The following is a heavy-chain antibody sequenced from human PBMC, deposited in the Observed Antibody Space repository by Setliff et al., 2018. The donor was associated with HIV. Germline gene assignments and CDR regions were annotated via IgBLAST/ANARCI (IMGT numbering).Heavy chain of an antibody. CDR1: GGSLTNYY. D-gene: IGHD1-26*01. J-gene: IGHJ4*02. CDR2: IYTSGNT. Sequence: SETLSLTCTVSGGSLTNYYWSWIRQPPGKGLEWIGHIYTSGNTNYNPSLNSRLLISLDMSKNQFSLRLRSVTVADTAVYFCARLAGSGNSWGYFDYWGQGSLVTVSS. V-gene: IGHV4-4*09. CDR3: ARLAGSGNSWGYFDY.